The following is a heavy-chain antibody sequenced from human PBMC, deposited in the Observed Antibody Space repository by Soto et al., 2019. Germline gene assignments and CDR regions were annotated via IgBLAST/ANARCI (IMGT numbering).Heavy chain of an antibody. Sequence: EVQLVESGGGLVQPGGSLRLSCAASGFTFSSYSMNWVRQAPGKGLEWVSYISSSSSTIYYADSVKGRFTISRDNAKNSLYLQMTSLSDEDTAVYYCARAPTIAPVLWLQYFDYWGQGTLVPVSS. CDR3: ARAPTIAPVLWLQYFDY. V-gene: IGHV3-48*02. J-gene: IGHJ4*02. D-gene: IGHD5-18*01. CDR2: ISSSSSTI. CDR1: GFTFSSYS.